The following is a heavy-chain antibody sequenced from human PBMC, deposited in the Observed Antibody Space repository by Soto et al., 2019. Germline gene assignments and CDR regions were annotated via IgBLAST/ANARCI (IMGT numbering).Heavy chain of an antibody. D-gene: IGHD2-2*01. J-gene: IGHJ4*02. CDR1: GFSFSTNV. Sequence: QVQLVESGGDVVQPGTSLRLSCAASGFSFSTNVLHWVRQAPGKGLEWVAVMSPSGAEKYYTDSVKGRLIISRDNSKNTLYLHMNSLTTDDTAVYYCALDNIPAAPDYFDHWGQGTLVTVSS. CDR2: MSPSGAEK. V-gene: IGHV3-30-3*01. CDR3: ALDNIPAAPDYFDH.